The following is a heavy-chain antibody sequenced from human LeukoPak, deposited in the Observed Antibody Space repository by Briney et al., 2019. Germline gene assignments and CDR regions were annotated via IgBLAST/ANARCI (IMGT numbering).Heavy chain of an antibody. J-gene: IGHJ4*02. CDR2: ISSSSSYI. Sequence: GGSLRLSCAASGFTFSSYSMNWVRQAPGKGLEWVSSISSSSSYIYYADSVKGRFTISRDNAKNSLYLQMNSLRAEDTAVYYCARDGGGIAVAGTGDFDYWGQGTLVTVSS. CDR1: GFTFSSYS. V-gene: IGHV3-21*01. D-gene: IGHD6-19*01. CDR3: ARDGGGIAVAGTGDFDY.